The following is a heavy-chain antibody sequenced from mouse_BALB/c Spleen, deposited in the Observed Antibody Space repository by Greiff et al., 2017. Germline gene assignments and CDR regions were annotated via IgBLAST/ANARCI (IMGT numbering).Heavy chain of an antibody. D-gene: IGHD2-12*01. J-gene: IGHJ4*01. CDR3: ASLYDFAMDY. Sequence: EVKLVESGGGLVKPGGSLKLSCAASGFTFSSYAMSWVRQSPEKRLEWVAEISSGGSYTYYPDTVTGRFTISRDNPKNTLFLQMTSLRSEDTAMYYCASLYDFAMDYWGQGTSVTVSS. CDR2: ISSGGSYT. CDR1: GFTFSSYA. V-gene: IGHV5-9-4*01.